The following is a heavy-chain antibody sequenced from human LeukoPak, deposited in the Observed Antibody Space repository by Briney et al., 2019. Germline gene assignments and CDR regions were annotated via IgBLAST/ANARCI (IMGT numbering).Heavy chain of an antibody. J-gene: IGHJ3*02. CDR3: ARHIYGDSVAFDT. D-gene: IGHD4-17*01. CDR1: GDYISGYY. V-gene: IGHV4-59*08. CDR2: IHFSGST. Sequence: SETLSLTCVLSGDYISGYYGSWLRQPPGKGLEWIGYIHFSGSTHYSPSHRGRVAISLDTSTNQFSLRLSSVIAVDTVLYFCARHIYGDSVAFDTWGRGTLVTVSS.